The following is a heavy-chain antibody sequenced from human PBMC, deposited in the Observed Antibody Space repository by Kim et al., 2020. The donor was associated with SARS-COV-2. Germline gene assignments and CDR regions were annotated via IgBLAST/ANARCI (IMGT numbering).Heavy chain of an antibody. CDR1: GGTFSSYA. V-gene: IGHV1-69*13. Sequence: SVKVSCKASGGTFSSYAISWVRQAPGQGLEWMGGIIPIFGTANYAQKFQGRVTITADESTSTAYMELSSLRSEDTAVYYCARADYYDSSGNPLGAFDIWGQGTMVTVSS. J-gene: IGHJ3*02. D-gene: IGHD3-22*01. CDR3: ARADYYDSSGNPLGAFDI. CDR2: IIPIFGTA.